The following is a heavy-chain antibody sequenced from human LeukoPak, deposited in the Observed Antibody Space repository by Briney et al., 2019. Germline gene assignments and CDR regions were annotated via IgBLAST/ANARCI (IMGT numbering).Heavy chain of an antibody. CDR3: ANIYGSGSSDY. CDR1: GFTFSSYA. V-gene: IGHV3-23*01. Sequence: GGSLRLSCAASGFTFSSYAMSRVRQAPGKGLEWVSAISGSGGSTYYADSVKGRFTISRDNSKNTLYLQMNSLRAEDTAVYYCANIYGSGSSDYWGQGTLVTVSS. D-gene: IGHD3-10*01. J-gene: IGHJ4*02. CDR2: ISGSGGST.